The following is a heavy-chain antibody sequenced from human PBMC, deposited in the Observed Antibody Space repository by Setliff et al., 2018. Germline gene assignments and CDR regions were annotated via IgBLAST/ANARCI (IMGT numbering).Heavy chain of an antibody. J-gene: IGHJ4*02. V-gene: IGHV3-23*01. D-gene: IGHD2-15*01. Sequence: PGGSLRLSCAASGFTFSSYAITWVRQAPGKGLEWVSMISGSAQTTYYADSVKGRFTISRDNSKDTVYLDVNSLRAEDTAVYYCAKRGPYCSGGTCHYYFDYWGQGTLVTVSS. CDR3: AKRGPYCSGGTCHYYFDY. CDR2: ISGSAQTT. CDR1: GFTFSSYA.